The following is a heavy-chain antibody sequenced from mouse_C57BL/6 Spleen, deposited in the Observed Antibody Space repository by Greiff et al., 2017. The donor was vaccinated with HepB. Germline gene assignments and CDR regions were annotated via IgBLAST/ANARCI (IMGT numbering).Heavy chain of an antibody. CDR1: EYEFPSHD. V-gene: IGHV5-2*01. CDR3: ARLEDGYPAWFAY. CDR2: INSDGGST. Sequence: VQLKDSGGGLVQPGESLKLSCESNEYEFPSHDMSWVRKTPEKRLELVAAINSDGGSTYYPDTMERRFIISRDNTKKTLYLQMSSLRSEDTALYYCARLEDGYPAWFAYWGQGTLVTVSA. J-gene: IGHJ3*01. D-gene: IGHD2-3*01.